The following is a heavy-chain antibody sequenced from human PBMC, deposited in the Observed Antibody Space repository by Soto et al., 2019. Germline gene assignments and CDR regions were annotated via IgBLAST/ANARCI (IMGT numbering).Heavy chain of an antibody. CDR3: ARRGSGHTFDY. J-gene: IGHJ4*02. CDR1: GASISRTGFH. V-gene: IGHV4-39*02. Sequence: QLRLQESGPGLVKPSETLSLTCAVSGASISRTGFHWGWIRQPPGQGLEWIGSIYEAGTTFYNSSLQGRVTISADTSKNHFSLQLDSATAADTAVYYCARRGSGHTFDYWGQGTLVTVS. CDR2: IYEAGTT. D-gene: IGHD3-10*01.